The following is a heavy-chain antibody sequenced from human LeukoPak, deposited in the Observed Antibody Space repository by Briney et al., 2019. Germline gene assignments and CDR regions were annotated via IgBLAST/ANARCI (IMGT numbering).Heavy chain of an antibody. CDR2: INPNSGGT. J-gene: IGHJ6*02. Sequence: ASVKVSCKASGYTFTGYYMHWVRQAPGQGLEWRGWINPNSGGTNYAQKFQGRVTMTRDTSISTAYMELSRLRSDDTAVYYCARTDTAMVNIGMDVWGQGTTVTVSS. D-gene: IGHD5-18*01. V-gene: IGHV1-2*02. CDR3: ARTDTAMVNIGMDV. CDR1: GYTFTGYY.